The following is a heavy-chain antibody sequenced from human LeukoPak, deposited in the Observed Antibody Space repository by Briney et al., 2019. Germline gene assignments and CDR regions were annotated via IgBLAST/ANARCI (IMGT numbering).Heavy chain of an antibody. J-gene: IGHJ5*02. CDR1: GGSISSYY. V-gene: IGHV4-59*01. CDR2: IYYSGST. CDR3: ARAVVVVPAAPYNWFDP. D-gene: IGHD2-2*01. Sequence: SETLSLTCPVSGGSISSYYWSWIRQPPGKGLEWIGYIYYSGSTNYNPSLKSRVTISVDTSKNQFSLKLSSVTAADTAVYYCARAVVVVPAAPYNWFDPWGQGTLVTVSS.